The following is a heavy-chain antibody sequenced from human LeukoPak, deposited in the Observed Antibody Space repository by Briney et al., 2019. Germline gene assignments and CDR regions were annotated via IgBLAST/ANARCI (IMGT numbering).Heavy chain of an antibody. CDR3: ARQIQWGYYYYMDV. CDR1: GFSLSTSGMR. D-gene: IGHD5-12*01. J-gene: IGHJ6*03. CDR2: IDWDDDK. Sequence: SGPALVKPTQTLTLTRTFSGFSLSTSGMRVSWIRQPPGKALEWLARIDWDDDKFYITSLKTRLTISKDTSKNQVVLTMTNMDPVDTATYYCARQIQWGYYYYMDVWGKGTTVTVSS. V-gene: IGHV2-70*04.